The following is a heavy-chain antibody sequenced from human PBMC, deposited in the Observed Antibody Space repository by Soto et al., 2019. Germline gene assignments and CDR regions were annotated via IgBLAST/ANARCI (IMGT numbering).Heavy chain of an antibody. CDR2: ISSTTHYI. J-gene: IGHJ4*02. Sequence: GGSLRLSCAASGFTFTRYSMNWVRQAPGKGLEWVSSISSTTHYIYYADSMRGRFTISRDNAKNAVYLEMNSLRAEDTAVYYCERESEDLTSNFDYWGQGTLVTVSS. CDR3: ERESEDLTSNFDY. V-gene: IGHV3-21*06. CDR1: GFTFTRYS.